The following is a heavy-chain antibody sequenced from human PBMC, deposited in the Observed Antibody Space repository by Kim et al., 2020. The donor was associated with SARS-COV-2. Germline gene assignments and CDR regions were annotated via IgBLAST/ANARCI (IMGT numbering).Heavy chain of an antibody. J-gene: IGHJ4*02. CDR3: ARGYYDFWSGYLGY. V-gene: IGHV4-31*02. Sequence: NPSLKSRVTISVDTSKNQFSLKLSSVTAADTAVYYCARGYYDFWSGYLGYWGQGTLVTVSS. D-gene: IGHD3-3*01.